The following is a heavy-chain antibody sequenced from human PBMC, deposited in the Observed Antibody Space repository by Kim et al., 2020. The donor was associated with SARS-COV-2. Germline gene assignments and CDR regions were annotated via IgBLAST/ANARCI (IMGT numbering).Heavy chain of an antibody. CDR2: IYHSGST. CDR1: GGSISSSNW. Sequence: SETLSLTCAVSGGSISSSNWWSWVRQPPGKGLEWIGEIYHSGSTNYNPSLKSRVTISVDKSKNQFSLKLSSVTAADTAVYYCARDLGELNTYYYGMDVWGQGTTVTVSS. V-gene: IGHV4-4*02. D-gene: IGHD3-10*01. CDR3: ARDLGELNTYYYGMDV. J-gene: IGHJ6*02.